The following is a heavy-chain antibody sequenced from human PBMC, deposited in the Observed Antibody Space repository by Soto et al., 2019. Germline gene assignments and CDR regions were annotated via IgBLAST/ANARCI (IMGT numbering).Heavy chain of an antibody. J-gene: IGHJ4*02. D-gene: IGHD1-26*01. V-gene: IGHV3-74*01. CDR1: GFTFNTHW. Sequence: EVQLVESGGGVVQPGGSLRLSCTASGFTFNTHWMHWVRQAPGKGLLWVSRIYFDGITTNYADSVKGRLTVSRDNAKNTVSLHVNTLRDEDTAVYYCARGGAMGVDYWGQGTLVTVSS. CDR2: IYFDGITT. CDR3: ARGGAMGVDY.